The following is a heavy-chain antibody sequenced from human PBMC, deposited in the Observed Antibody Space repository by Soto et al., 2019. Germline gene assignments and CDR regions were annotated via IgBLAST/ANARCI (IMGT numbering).Heavy chain of an antibody. CDR1: GFTFSSYG. CDR2: IWYDGSNK. V-gene: IGHV3-33*01. Sequence: PGGSLRLSCAASGFTFSSYGMHWVRQAPGKGLEWVAVIWYDGSNKYYADSVKGRFTISRDNSKNTLYLQMNSLRAEDTAVYYCARDAPPIVVVQAHYYYYGMDVWGQGTTVTVSS. D-gene: IGHD2-2*01. CDR3: ARDAPPIVVVQAHYYYYGMDV. J-gene: IGHJ6*02.